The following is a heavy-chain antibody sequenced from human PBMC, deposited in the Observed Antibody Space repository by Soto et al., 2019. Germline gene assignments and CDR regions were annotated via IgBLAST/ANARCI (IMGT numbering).Heavy chain of an antibody. V-gene: IGHV1-69*04. CDR3: ARDEITAAGTLDY. D-gene: IGHD6-13*01. CDR2: IIPILGIA. CDR1: GGTFSSYT. J-gene: IGHJ4*02. Sequence: GASVKVSCKASGGTFSSYTIIWVRQAPGQGLEWIGRIIPILGIANYAQKFQGRVTITADKSTSTAYMELSSLRSEDTAVYYCARDEITAAGTLDYWGQGTLVTVS.